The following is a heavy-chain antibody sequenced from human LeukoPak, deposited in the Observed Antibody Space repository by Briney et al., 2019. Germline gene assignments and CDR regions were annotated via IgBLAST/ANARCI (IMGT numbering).Heavy chain of an antibody. D-gene: IGHD2-15*01. V-gene: IGHV1-69*05. CDR1: GGTFSSYA. CDR3: ARGRRSGGIY. Sequence: ASVKVSCKASGGTFSSYAISWVRQAPGQGLEWMGRIIPIFGTANYAQKLQGRVTITTDESTSTAYMELSSLRSEDTAVYYCARGRRSGGIYWGQGTLVTVSS. CDR2: IIPIFGTA. J-gene: IGHJ4*02.